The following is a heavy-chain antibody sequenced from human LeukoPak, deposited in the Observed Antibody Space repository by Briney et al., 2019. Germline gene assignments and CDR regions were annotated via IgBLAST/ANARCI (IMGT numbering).Heavy chain of an antibody. CDR1: DSSISHYY. CDR3: ARGEMATTDY. Sequence: TSETLSLTCTVSDSSISHYYWSWIRQPPGKGLEWIGYIYYSGSTNYNPSLKRRVTIPLDTSKKQFSLKLNSVTAADTAVYYCARGEMATTDYWGQGTLVTVSS. J-gene: IGHJ4*02. V-gene: IGHV4-59*08. CDR2: IYYSGST. D-gene: IGHD5-24*01.